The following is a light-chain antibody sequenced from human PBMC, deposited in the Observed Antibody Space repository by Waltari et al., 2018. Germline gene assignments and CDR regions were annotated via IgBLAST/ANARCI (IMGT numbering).Light chain of an antibody. V-gene: IGKV4-1*01. Sequence: DIVMTQSPDPLAVSLGERATINCKSSQSVLYNSNDKNYLAWYQQKPGQPPKLLIYWASTRESGVPDRFSGSGSGTDFTLTISSLQAEDVAFYYCQQYYRSRTFGQGTKVEIK. CDR2: WAS. CDR1: QSVLYNSNDKNY. CDR3: QQYYRSRT. J-gene: IGKJ1*01.